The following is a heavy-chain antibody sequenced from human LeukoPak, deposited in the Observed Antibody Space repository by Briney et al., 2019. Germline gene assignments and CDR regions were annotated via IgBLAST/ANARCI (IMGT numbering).Heavy chain of an antibody. CDR1: GGSFSGYY. D-gene: IGHD3-22*01. V-gene: IGHV4-31*11. CDR3: ARGSGPITMIGVLDY. Sequence: SETLSLTCAVYGGSFSGYYWSWIRQHPGKGLEWIGYIYYSGSTYYNPSLKSRVTISVDTSKNQFSLKLSSVTAADTAVYYCARGSGPITMIGVLDYWGQGTLVTVSS. J-gene: IGHJ4*02. CDR2: IYYSGST.